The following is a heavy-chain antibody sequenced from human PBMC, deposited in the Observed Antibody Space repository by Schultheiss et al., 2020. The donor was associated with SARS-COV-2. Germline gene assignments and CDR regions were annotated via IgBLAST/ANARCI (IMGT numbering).Heavy chain of an antibody. Sequence: ASVKVSCKASGYTFTSYYMHWVRQAPGQGLEWMGIINPSGGSTSYAQKFQGRVTMTRNTSISTAYMELSSLRSEDTAVYYCARGQGNYYGSGSWWDYFDYWGQGTLVTVSS. D-gene: IGHD3-10*01. V-gene: IGHV1-46*01. J-gene: IGHJ4*02. CDR3: ARGQGNYYGSGSWWDYFDY. CDR2: INPSGGST. CDR1: GYTFTSYY.